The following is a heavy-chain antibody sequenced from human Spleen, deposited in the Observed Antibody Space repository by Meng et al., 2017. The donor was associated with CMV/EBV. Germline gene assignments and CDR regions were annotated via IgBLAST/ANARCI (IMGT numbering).Heavy chain of an antibody. CDR3: ARDPNYDFWSGYSISYFDL. V-gene: IGHV3-7*01. Sequence: GESLKISCAASGFTFSHFWMSWVRQAPGKGLEWVANIKQDGSKTYYLDSVKGRFTISRDNAKNLVFLQMNSLRAEDTAVYYCARDPNYDFWSGYSISYFDLWGRGTLVTVS. CDR2: IKQDGSKT. D-gene: IGHD3-3*01. J-gene: IGHJ2*01. CDR1: GFTFSHFW.